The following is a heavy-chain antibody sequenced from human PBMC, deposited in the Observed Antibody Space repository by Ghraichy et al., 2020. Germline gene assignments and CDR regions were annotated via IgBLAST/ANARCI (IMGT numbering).Heavy chain of an antibody. D-gene: IGHD2-8*02. CDR1: GFSLSATGVG. J-gene: IGHJ5*02. CDR3: AHEGYGSDNWFDA. Sequence: SGPTLVKPTQTLTLTCTFSGFSLSATGVGVGWIRQPPGKALEWLALIFYNDEERYNPSLNSRLNIAKDTSKNYVVLTMTIMDPVDTATYYCAHEGYGSDNWFDAWGQGILVTVSS. V-gene: IGHV2-5*01. CDR2: IFYNDEE.